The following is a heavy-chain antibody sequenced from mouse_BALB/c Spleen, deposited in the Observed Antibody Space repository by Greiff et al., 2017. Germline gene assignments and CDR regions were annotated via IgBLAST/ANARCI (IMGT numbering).Heavy chain of an antibody. J-gene: IGHJ4*01. D-gene: IGHD1-1*01. V-gene: IGHV3-2*02. CDR1: GYSITSDYA. CDR2: ISYSGST. CDR3: ARARPHYYGSSYDAMDY. Sequence: EVQLQESGPGLVKPSQSLSLTCTVTGYSITSDYAWNWIRQFPGNKLGWMGYISYSGSTSYNPSLKSRISITRDTSKNQFFLQLNSVTTEDTATYYCARARPHYYGSSYDAMDYWGQGTSVTVSS.